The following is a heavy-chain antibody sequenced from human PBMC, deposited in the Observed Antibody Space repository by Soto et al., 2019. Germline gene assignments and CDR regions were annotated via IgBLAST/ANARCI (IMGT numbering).Heavy chain of an antibody. CDR1: GGSISSYY. CDR2: IYYSGST. J-gene: IGHJ4*02. D-gene: IGHD6-6*01. V-gene: IGHV4-59*08. CDR3: ARHSSSGIDY. Sequence: SETLSLTCTVSGGSISSYYWSWIRQPPGKGLEWIGYIYYSGSTNYNPSLKSRVTISVDTSKNQFSLKLSSVTAADTAVYYCARHSSSGIDYWGQGTLVTVSS.